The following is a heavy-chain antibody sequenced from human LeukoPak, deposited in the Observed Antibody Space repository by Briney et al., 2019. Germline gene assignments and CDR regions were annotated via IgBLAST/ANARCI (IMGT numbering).Heavy chain of an antibody. J-gene: IGHJ6*03. CDR1: GGTFSSYA. V-gene: IGHV1-69*05. CDR2: IIPIFGTA. CDR3: ARIKYERGYCSSTSCRNYYYYYYMDV. Sequence: WASVKVSCKASGGTFSSYAISWVRQAPGQGLEWMGGIIPIFGTANYAQKFQGRVTITTDESTSTAYMELSSLRSEDTAVYYCARIKYERGYCSSTSCRNYYYYYYMDVWGKGTTVTVSS. D-gene: IGHD2-2*01.